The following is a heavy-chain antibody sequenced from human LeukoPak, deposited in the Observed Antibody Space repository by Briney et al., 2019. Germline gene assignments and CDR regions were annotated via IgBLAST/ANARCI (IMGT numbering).Heavy chain of an antibody. V-gene: IGHV3-30*18. CDR2: ISYDGSNK. CDR3: AKQASGSYDY. D-gene: IGHD1-26*01. Sequence: GRSLRLSCAASGFTFSSYGMHWVCQAPGKGLEWVAVISYDGSNKYYADSVKGRFTISRDTSKNTLYLQMNSLSAEDSAVYYCAKQASGSYDYWGQGTLVTVSS. J-gene: IGHJ4*02. CDR1: GFTFSSYG.